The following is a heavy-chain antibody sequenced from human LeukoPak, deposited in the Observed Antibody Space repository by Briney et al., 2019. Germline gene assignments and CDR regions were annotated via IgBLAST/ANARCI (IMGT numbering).Heavy chain of an antibody. Sequence: KPSETLSLTCAVYGRSFSGYYWSWIRQPPGKGLEWIGEINHSGSTNYNPSLKSRVTISVDTSKNQFSLKLSSVTAADTAVYYCARPRIVGARAFDYWGQGTLVTVSS. V-gene: IGHV4-34*01. CDR3: ARPRIVGARAFDY. CDR2: INHSGST. J-gene: IGHJ4*02. D-gene: IGHD1-26*01. CDR1: GRSFSGYY.